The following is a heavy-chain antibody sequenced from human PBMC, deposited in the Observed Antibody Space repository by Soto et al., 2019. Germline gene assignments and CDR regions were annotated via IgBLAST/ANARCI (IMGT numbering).Heavy chain of an antibody. J-gene: IGHJ5*02. CDR1: GLTFSSYW. Sequence: PGGSLRLSCAASGLTFSSYWMSWVRQAPGKGLEWVANIKQDGSEKYYVDSVKGRFTISRDNAKNSLYLQMNSLRAEDTAVYYCARXSGWYRLTWTEGDWFDPWGQGTLVTVSS. V-gene: IGHV3-7*03. CDR3: ARXSGWYRLTWTEGDWFDP. CDR2: IKQDGSEK. D-gene: IGHD6-19*01.